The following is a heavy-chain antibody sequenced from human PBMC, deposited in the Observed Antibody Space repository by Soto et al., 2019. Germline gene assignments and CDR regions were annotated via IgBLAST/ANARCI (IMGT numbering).Heavy chain of an antibody. CDR3: AKDRRPDGVWDFDS. J-gene: IGHJ4*02. CDR2: INCGGRT. Sequence: EVQLLESGGGLVQPGGSLRLSCAASGFTFSSYTMNWVRQAPGKGLEWVSGINCGGRTYYADSVKRRFTISRDDSKNTLYLQIIRLRAEDTAVYYCAKDRRPDGVWDFDSWGQGSLVTACS. D-gene: IGHD4-17*01. V-gene: IGHV3-23*01. CDR1: GFTFSSYT.